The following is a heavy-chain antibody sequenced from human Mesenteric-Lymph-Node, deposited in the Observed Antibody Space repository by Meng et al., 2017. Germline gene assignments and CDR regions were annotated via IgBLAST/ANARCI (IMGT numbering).Heavy chain of an antibody. CDR1: GGSFSGYY. Sequence: SETLSLTCAVYGGSFSGYYWSWIRQPPGKGLEWIGFIYYSGSANYNPSLKSRVTISVDTSKNQFSLKLSSVTAADTAVYYCARWGKNYYDSSGFGYWGQGTLVTVSS. D-gene: IGHD3-22*01. CDR3: ARWGKNYYDSSGFGY. J-gene: IGHJ4*02. V-gene: IGHV4-59*01. CDR2: IYYSGSA.